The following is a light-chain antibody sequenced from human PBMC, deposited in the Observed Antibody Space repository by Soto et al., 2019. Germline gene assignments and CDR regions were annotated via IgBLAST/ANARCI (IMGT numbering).Light chain of an antibody. V-gene: IGKV3-15*01. Sequence: EIFLAHSPATLSLSPGGIATLSCRASQSVSRYLAWYQQKPGQAPRLLIYGASTRATGVPARFGGNGSGTESTLTISSLQSEDFAVYYCQHYNNWPHTFGQGTRLEIK. CDR1: QSVSRY. CDR3: QHYNNWPHT. J-gene: IGKJ5*01. CDR2: GAS.